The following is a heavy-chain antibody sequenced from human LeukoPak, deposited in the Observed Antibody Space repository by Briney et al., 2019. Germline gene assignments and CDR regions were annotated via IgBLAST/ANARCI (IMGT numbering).Heavy chain of an antibody. CDR2: INHSGST. CDR1: GGSFSGYY. V-gene: IGHV4-34*01. Sequence: SETLSLTCAVYGGSFSGYYWSWIRQPPGKGLEWIGEINHSGSTYYNPSLKSRVTISVDTSKNQFSLKLSSVTAADTAVYYCARHGGRDIVVVPGFEARYKYFDYWGQGTLVTVSS. D-gene: IGHD2-2*01. CDR3: ARHGGRDIVVVPGFEARYKYFDY. J-gene: IGHJ4*02.